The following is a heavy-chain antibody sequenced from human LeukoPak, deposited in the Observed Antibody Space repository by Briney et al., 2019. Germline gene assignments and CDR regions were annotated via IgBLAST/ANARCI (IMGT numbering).Heavy chain of an antibody. J-gene: IGHJ4*02. D-gene: IGHD4-17*01. Sequence: PSETLSLTCTVSGGSISSDNYYWSWIRQPPEKGLEWIGYIYHSGSTYYNPSLKSRVTISEDTSKSQFSLKLSSVTAADTAVYYCARGDRRYGDFGYWGQGTLVTVSS. V-gene: IGHV4-30-4*01. CDR2: IYHSGST. CDR1: GGSISSDNYY. CDR3: ARGDRRYGDFGY.